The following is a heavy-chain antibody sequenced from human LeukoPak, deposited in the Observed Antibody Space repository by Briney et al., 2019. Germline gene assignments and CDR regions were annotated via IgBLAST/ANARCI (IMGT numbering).Heavy chain of an antibody. CDR3: AKCSSDWWYYFDY. CDR2: ISGSGGST. D-gene: IGHD6-19*01. V-gene: IGHV3-23*01. Sequence: PGGSLRLSCAASGFTFSSYAMHWVRQAPGKGLEWVSAISGSGGSTYYADSVKGRFTISRDNSKNTLYLQMNRLTAEDTAVYYCAKCSSDWWYYFDYWGQGTLVTVSS. J-gene: IGHJ4*02. CDR1: GFTFSSYA.